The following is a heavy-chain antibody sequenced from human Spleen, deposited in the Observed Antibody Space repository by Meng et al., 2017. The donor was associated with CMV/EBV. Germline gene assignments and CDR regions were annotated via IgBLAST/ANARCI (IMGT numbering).Heavy chain of an antibody. D-gene: IGHD3-10*01. CDR1: GYTFTDHY. CDR2: IHPQSGVT. V-gene: IGHV1-2*02. Sequence: ASVKVSCKASGYTFTDHYFHWVRQAPGQGLEWMGWIHPQSGVTNYAQKFQGRVTMTRDTSINTVYMELSRLISDDTAVYYCARDSFGDHYFDYWGQGTLVTVSS. CDR3: ARDSFGDHYFDY. J-gene: IGHJ4*02.